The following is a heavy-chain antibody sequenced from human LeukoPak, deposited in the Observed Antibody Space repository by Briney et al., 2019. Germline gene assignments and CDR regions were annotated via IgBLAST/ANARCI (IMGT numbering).Heavy chain of an antibody. V-gene: IGHV4-34*01. D-gene: IGHD4-17*01. Sequence: SETLSLTCAVYGGSFSGYYWSWIRQPPGKGLEWIGEINHSGSTNYNPSLKSRVTISVDTSKNQFSLKLSSVTAADTAVYYCARAGGSTVSHSDYWGQETLVTVSS. CDR2: INHSGST. CDR1: GGSFSGYY. J-gene: IGHJ4*02. CDR3: ARAGGSTVSHSDY.